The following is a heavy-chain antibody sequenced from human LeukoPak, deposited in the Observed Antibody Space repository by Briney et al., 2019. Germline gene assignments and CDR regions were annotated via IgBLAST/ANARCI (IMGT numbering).Heavy chain of an antibody. Sequence: GGSLRLSCAASGFTFSSYSMNWVRQAPGKGLEWVSYISSSSSTIYYPDSVKGRFTISRDNAKNSLYLQMNSLRAEDTAVYYCARERYYYDSSGKIHYFDYWGQGTLVTVSS. CDR3: ARERYYYDSSGKIHYFDY. V-gene: IGHV3-48*04. CDR1: GFTFSSYS. J-gene: IGHJ4*02. CDR2: ISSSSSTI. D-gene: IGHD3-22*01.